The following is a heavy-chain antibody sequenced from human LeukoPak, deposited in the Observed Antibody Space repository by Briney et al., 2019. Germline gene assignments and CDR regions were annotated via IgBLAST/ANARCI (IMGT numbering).Heavy chain of an antibody. J-gene: IGHJ4*02. CDR3: ARLMYYYGSGSYSDY. CDR1: GGSISSSSYY. V-gene: IGHV4-39*01. D-gene: IGHD3-10*01. Sequence: PSETLSLTCTVSGGSISSSSYYWGWIRQPPGKGLEWIGNIYYSGTTYYNPSLKSRVTISVDTSKNQFSLKLSSVTAADTAVYYCARLMYYYGSGSYSDYWGQGTLVTVSS. CDR2: IYYSGTT.